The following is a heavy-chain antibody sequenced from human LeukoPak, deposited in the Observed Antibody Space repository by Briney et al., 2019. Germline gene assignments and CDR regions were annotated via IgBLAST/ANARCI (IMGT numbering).Heavy chain of an antibody. CDR1: GGTFSSYA. CDR3: ARVVFVGDFWRGSYYYYYYMDV. Sequence: GASVKVSCKASGGTFSSYAINWVRQAPGQGLEWMGGIIPIFGTANYAQKFQGRVTITADKSTSTAYMELSSLRSEDTAVYYCARVVFVGDFWRGSYYYYYYMDVWGKGTTVTVSS. CDR2: IIPIFGTA. J-gene: IGHJ6*03. D-gene: IGHD3-3*01. V-gene: IGHV1-69*06.